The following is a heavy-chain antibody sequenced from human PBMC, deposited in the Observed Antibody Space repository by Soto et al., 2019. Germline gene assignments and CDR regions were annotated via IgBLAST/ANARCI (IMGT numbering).Heavy chain of an antibody. CDR1: GFTFSSYA. CDR3: ARPYSSGWYGDLDY. Sequence: GGSLRLSCTASGFTFSSYAMHWVRQAPRKGLEWVAVISYDGSNKYYADSVKGRFTISRDNSKNTMYLQMNSLRVEDTAVYYCARPYSSGWYGDLDYWGQGTLVTVSS. J-gene: IGHJ4*02. CDR2: ISYDGSNK. V-gene: IGHV3-30-3*01. D-gene: IGHD6-19*01.